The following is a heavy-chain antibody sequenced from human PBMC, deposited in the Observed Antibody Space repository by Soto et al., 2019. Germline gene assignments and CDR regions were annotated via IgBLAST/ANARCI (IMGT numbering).Heavy chain of an antibody. Sequence: QVQLQESGPGLVKPSGTLSLTCAVSGGSISSSNWWSWVRQPPGKGLEWIGEIYDSGSTNYNPSLTSRVTISVDKSKNQFSLKLSSVTASDTAVYYCARDYMVRGVMRWFDPWGQGTLVTVSS. CDR2: IYDSGST. J-gene: IGHJ5*02. D-gene: IGHD3-10*01. V-gene: IGHV4-4*02. CDR1: GGSISSSNW. CDR3: ARDYMVRGVMRWFDP.